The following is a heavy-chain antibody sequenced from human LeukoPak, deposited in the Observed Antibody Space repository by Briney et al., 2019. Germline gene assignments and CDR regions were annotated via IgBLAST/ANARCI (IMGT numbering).Heavy chain of an antibody. V-gene: IGHV3-21*04. CDR3: VRDRGTYRPIDY. J-gene: IGHJ4*02. Sequence: GGSLRLSCAASAYSLSAYNMNWVRQAPGKGLEWVSSISYTGTYIYYADSVKGRFTISRDNAQNSLYLQMNSLRAEDTAIYYCVRDRGTYRPIDYWGQGTLVTVSS. D-gene: IGHD1-26*01. CDR1: AYSLSAYN. CDR2: ISYTGTYI.